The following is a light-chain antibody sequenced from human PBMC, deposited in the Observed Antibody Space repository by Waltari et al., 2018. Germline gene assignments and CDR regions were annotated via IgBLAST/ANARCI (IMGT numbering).Light chain of an antibody. J-gene: IGLJ1*01. CDR3: CSYADGNTYL. CDR2: DLT. Sequence: QSALTQPRSVSGSPGQSVTIPCTGTSSDVGASVYVSWYQQRPGQAPKLLIYDLTYRPSGVPDRFSGSKSGNTASLPISGLQAEDEADYYCCSYADGNTYLFGTGTFVTVL. CDR1: SSDVGASVY. V-gene: IGLV2-11*01.